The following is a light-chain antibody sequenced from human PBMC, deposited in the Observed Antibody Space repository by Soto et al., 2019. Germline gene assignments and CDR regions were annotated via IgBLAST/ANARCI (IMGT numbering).Light chain of an antibody. V-gene: IGKV1-5*01. CDR1: QSISSW. J-gene: IGKJ1*01. CDR3: QQYNSYWT. Sequence: DIQMTQSPSTLSASVGDRVTITCRASQSISSWLAWYQQKPGKAPKLLIYDASSLESGVPSRFSGSGSGTEFTLTISSLQPDDFATYYCQQYNSYWTFGRGTKV. CDR2: DAS.